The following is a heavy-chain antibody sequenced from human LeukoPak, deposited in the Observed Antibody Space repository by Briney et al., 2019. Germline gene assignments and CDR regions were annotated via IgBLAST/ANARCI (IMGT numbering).Heavy chain of an antibody. Sequence: SETLSLTCTVSGGSISSGDYYWSWIRQPPGKGLEWIGYIYYSGSTYYNPSLKSRVTISVDTSKNQFSLKLSSVTAADTAVYYCARGGTMVRGAIAPWGQGTLVTVSS. CDR2: IYYSGST. D-gene: IGHD3-10*01. CDR1: GGSISSGDYY. V-gene: IGHV4-30-4*01. CDR3: ARGGTMVRGAIAP. J-gene: IGHJ5*02.